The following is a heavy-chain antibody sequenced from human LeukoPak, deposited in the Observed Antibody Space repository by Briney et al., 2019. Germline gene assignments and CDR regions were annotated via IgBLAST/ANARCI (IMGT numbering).Heavy chain of an antibody. D-gene: IGHD3-16*01. CDR1: GYSISSGYY. V-gene: IGHV4-38-2*01. CDR3: ASRRGRLSPVDY. Sequence: SETLSLTCAVSGYSISSGYYWGWIRPPPGKGREWIGTIYHSGSTYYNLSLKSRVTISVDTSKNQFSLKLSSVTAADTAVYYCASRRGRLSPVDYWGQGTLVTASS. J-gene: IGHJ4*02. CDR2: IYHSGST.